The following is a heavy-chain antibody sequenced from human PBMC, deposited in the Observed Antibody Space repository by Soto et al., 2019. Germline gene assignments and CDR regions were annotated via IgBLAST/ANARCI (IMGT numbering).Heavy chain of an antibody. J-gene: IGHJ5*02. CDR2: FDPEDGET. Sequence: VASVKVSCKVSGYTLTELSMHWVRQAPGKGLEWMGGFDPEDGETIYAQKFQGRVTMTEDTSTDTAYMELSSLRSEDTAVYYCATAEADCSSTSCYQFDPWGQGTLVTVSS. CDR1: GYTLTELS. V-gene: IGHV1-24*01. D-gene: IGHD2-2*01. CDR3: ATAEADCSSTSCYQFDP.